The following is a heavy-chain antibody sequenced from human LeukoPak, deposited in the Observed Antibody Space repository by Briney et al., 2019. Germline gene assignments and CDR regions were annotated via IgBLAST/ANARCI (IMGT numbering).Heavy chain of an antibody. CDR2: IRSKAYGGTT. D-gene: IGHD3-16*02. CDR1: GFTFGDYA. CDR3: TRDLNDYVWGSYPGYFDY. V-gene: IGHV3-49*03. Sequence: GGSLRLSCTASGFTFGDYAMSWFRQAPGKGLEWVGFIRSKAYGGTTEYAASVKGRFTISRDDSKSIAYLQMNSLKTEDTAVYYCTRDLNDYVWGSYPGYFDYWGQGTLVTVSS. J-gene: IGHJ4*02.